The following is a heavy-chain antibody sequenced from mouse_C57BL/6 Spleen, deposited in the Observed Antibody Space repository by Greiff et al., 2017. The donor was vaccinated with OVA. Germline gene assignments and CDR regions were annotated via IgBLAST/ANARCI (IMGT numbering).Heavy chain of an antibody. Sequence: EVKLMESGGGLVKPGGSLKLSCAASGFTFSSYAMSWVRQTPEKRLEWVATISDGGSYTYYPDNVKGRFTISRDNAKNNLYLQMSHLKSEDTAMYYCARGHYGSTLYAMDYWGQGTSVTVSS. CDR1: GFTFSSYA. CDR3: ARGHYGSTLYAMDY. D-gene: IGHD1-1*01. CDR2: ISDGGSYT. J-gene: IGHJ4*01. V-gene: IGHV5-4*03.